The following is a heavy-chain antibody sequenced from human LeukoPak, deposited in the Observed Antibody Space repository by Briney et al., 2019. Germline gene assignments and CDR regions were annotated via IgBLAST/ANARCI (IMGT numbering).Heavy chain of an antibody. V-gene: IGHV3-21*01. CDR3: ASPPSVDSSSPYYFEY. CDR1: GFTFSSYS. J-gene: IGHJ4*02. D-gene: IGHD6-6*01. CDR2: ISSSSRYM. Sequence: GGSLRLSCAASGFTFSSYSIYWVRQAPGKGLEWVSSISSSSRYMNYADSVKGRFTISRDNAKNSLFLQMNSLRAEDTAVYYCASPPSVDSSSPYYFEYWGQGTLVTVSS.